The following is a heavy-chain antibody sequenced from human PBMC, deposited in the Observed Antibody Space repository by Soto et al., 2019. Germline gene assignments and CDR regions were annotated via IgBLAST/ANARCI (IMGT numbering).Heavy chain of an antibody. V-gene: IGHV1-69*13. Sequence: SVKVSCKASGGTFSSYASSWVRQAPGQGLEWKGGIIPIFGTANYAQKFQGRVTITADESTSTAYMELSSLRSEDTAVYYCARDLAYYYDSSGYSLDNAFDIWGQGTMVTVSS. D-gene: IGHD3-22*01. CDR2: IIPIFGTA. CDR3: ARDLAYYYDSSGYSLDNAFDI. CDR1: GGTFSSYA. J-gene: IGHJ3*02.